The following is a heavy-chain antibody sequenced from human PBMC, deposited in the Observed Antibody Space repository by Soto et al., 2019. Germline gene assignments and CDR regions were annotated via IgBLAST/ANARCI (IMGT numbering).Heavy chain of an antibody. D-gene: IGHD4-17*01. CDR2: IDPSDSYT. Sequence: GESLKISCKGSGYSFLNYWISWVRQMPGKGLEWMGRIDPSDSYTNYSPSFQGHVTISADKSISTAYLQWSSLKASDTAIYYCTRHYGLYDIMDVWGQATTVTVSS. V-gene: IGHV5-10-1*01. CDR1: GYSFLNYW. J-gene: IGHJ6*02. CDR3: TRHYGLYDIMDV.